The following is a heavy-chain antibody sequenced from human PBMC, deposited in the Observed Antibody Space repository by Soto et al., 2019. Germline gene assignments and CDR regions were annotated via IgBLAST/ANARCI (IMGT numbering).Heavy chain of an antibody. J-gene: IGHJ4*02. D-gene: IGHD3-3*01. CDR2: IVPNVGTV. CDR1: GGTFSSFINYP. V-gene: IGHV1-69*06. Sequence: SVKVSCKSSGGTFSSFINYPINWVRQAPGQGLEWMGGIVPNVGTVNYAQKFRGKVTITADKSTGTAYMELSSLRSEDTALYYCARRDTSGFLRYFDNWGQGTQVT. CDR3: ARRDTSGFLRYFDN.